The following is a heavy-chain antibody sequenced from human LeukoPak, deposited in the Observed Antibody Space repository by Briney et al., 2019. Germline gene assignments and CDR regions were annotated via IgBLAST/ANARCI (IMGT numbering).Heavy chain of an antibody. CDR2: ISRSGDST. J-gene: IGHJ4*02. V-gene: IGHV3-23*01. D-gene: IGHD7-27*01. Sequence: GGSLRLSCTDSGFTFSNYDMSWFRQPPGKGLEWVSVISRSGDSTSYADSVKGRFTISRDDSKNTLSLQMNSLRVEDTAVYYCARDLAWGAFDYWGQGTLVTVSS. CDR3: ARDLAWGAFDY. CDR1: GFTFSNYD.